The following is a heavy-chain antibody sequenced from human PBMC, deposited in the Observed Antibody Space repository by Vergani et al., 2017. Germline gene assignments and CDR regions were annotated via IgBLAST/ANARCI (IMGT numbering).Heavy chain of an antibody. CDR3: ARLASVVVPAARPLDL. CDR2: ININSGAT. V-gene: IGHV1-2*02. Sequence: QVQLVQSGAEVKKPGASVKVSCKASGYTFSDHHLHWVRQAPGQGLEWVGWININSGATKVAQKFQGRITMGTDTSISTGYMELSSLRSDDTAVYYCARLASVVVPAARPLDLWGQGTIITVSS. CDR1: GYTFSDHH. J-gene: IGHJ4*02. D-gene: IGHD2-2*01.